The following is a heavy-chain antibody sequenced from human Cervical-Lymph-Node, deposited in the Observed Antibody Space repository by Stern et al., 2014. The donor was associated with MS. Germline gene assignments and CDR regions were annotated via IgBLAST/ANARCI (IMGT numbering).Heavy chain of an antibody. CDR2: IYIGGTT. J-gene: IGHJ4*02. Sequence: VQLVESGPGLVKPSETLSLTCTVSGGSIRDYYWSWIRQPAGKGLEWIGHIYIGGTTNYNPSLKSRVTISVDTSQNQFSLKLTSVTAADTAMYYCATLNPNVAYWGQGTLVAVSS. V-gene: IGHV4-4*07. CDR3: ATLNPNVAY. CDR1: GGSIRDYY. D-gene: IGHD3-16*01.